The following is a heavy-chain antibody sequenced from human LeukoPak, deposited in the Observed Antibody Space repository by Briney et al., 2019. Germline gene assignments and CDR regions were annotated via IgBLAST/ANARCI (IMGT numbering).Heavy chain of an antibody. V-gene: IGHV4-61*08. J-gene: IGHJ4*02. Sequence: NTSGTLSLTCAVSGGSISSGGYYWSWIRQPPGKGLEWIGYIYYSGSTDYNPSLKSRVTISVDTSKNQFSLKLSSVTAADTAVYYCARDTLNYFDYWGQGTLVTVSS. CDR3: ARDTLNYFDY. CDR1: GGSISSGGYY. CDR2: IYYSGST.